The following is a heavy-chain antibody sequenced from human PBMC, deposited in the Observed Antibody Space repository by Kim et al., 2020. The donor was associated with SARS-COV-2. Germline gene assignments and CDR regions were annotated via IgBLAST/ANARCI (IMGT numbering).Heavy chain of an antibody. D-gene: IGHD3-10*01. J-gene: IGHJ6*02. Sequence: GESLKISCKGSGYSFTSYWISWVRQMPGKGLEWMGRIDPSDSYTNYSPSFQGHVTISADKSISTAYLQWSSLKASDTAMYYCARRVWFGESAEESARGMDVWGQGTTVTVSS. CDR1: GYSFTSYW. CDR3: ARRVWFGESAEESARGMDV. V-gene: IGHV5-10-1*01. CDR2: IDPSDSYT.